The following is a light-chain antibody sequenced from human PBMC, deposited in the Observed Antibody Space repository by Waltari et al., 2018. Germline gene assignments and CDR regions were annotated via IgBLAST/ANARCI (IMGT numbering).Light chain of an antibody. CDR3: AVWDDSLSGWM. V-gene: IGLV1-44*01. CDR1: SPNIGITT. Sequence: QSVLTQPPSASGTPGQRVTLSCSGSSPNIGITTVNWSQQLPGTAPKALIHRDNQRPSGVPDRFSGSKSGTSASLAIDGLQSEDEGDYHCAVWDDSLSGWMFGGGTTLTVL. CDR2: RDN. J-gene: IGLJ3*02.